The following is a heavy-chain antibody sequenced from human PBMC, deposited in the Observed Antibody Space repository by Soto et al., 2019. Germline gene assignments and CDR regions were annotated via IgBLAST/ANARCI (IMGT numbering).Heavy chain of an antibody. CDR2: ISGSGGST. CDR1: GFTFSSYA. CDR3: AKALPGFLYLYSSSWGGFYFDY. J-gene: IGHJ4*02. V-gene: IGHV3-23*01. D-gene: IGHD6-13*01. Sequence: GGSLRLSCAASGFTFSSYAMSWVRQAPGKGLEWVSAISGSGGSTYYADSVKGRFTISRDNSKNTLYLQMNSLRAEDTAVYYCAKALPGFLYLYSSSWGGFYFDYWGQGTLVTVSS.